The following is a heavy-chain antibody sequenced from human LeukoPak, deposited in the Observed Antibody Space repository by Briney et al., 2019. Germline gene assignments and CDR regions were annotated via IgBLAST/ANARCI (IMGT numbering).Heavy chain of an antibody. J-gene: IGHJ5*02. V-gene: IGHV1-2*06. CDR2: INPNGGGT. CDR3: ARAMTTVTVNWFDP. Sequence: ASVKVSCKASGYTFTGYYMHWVRQAPGQGLEWMGRINPNGGGTNYAQKFQGRVTMTRDTSISTAYMELSRLRSDDTAVYYCARAMTTVTVNWFDPWGQGTLVTVSS. D-gene: IGHD4-17*01. CDR1: GYTFTGYY.